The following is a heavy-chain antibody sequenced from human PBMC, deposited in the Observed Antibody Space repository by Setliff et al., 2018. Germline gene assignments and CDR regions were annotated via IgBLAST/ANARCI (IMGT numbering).Heavy chain of an antibody. CDR1: GYTLTTYF. V-gene: IGHV7-4-1*02. D-gene: IGHD4-4*01. CDR2: INTNTGNP. CDR3: ARASRFGTTVYRGSYYMDV. J-gene: IGHJ6*03. Sequence: ASVKVSCKASGYTLTTYFMNWMRQAPGQGPEWMGWINTNTGNPSYAQGFTGRFVFSLDTSVSTAYLQISSLKAEDTAVYYCARASRFGTTVYRGSYYMDVWGKGTTVTAP.